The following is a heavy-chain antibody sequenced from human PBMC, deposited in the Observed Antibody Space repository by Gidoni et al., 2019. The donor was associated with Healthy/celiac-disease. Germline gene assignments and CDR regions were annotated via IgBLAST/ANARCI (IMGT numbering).Heavy chain of an antibody. CDR3: ARAREAVAGDRFDY. V-gene: IGHV3-30*01. CDR1: GFTFSSYA. J-gene: IGHJ4*02. D-gene: IGHD6-19*01. Sequence: QVQLVESGGGVVQPGRSLRLSCAASGFTFSSYAMHWVRQAPGKGLEWVAVISYDGSNKYYADSVKGRFTISRDNSKNTLYLQMNSLRAEDTAVYYCARAREAVAGDRFDYWGQGTLVTVSS. CDR2: ISYDGSNK.